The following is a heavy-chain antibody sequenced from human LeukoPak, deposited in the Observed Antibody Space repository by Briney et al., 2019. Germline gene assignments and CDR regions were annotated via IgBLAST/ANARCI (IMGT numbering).Heavy chain of an antibody. Sequence: TGGSLRLSCSGFGFTFRSFWMGWVRQAPGKGLEWVANIKFDGTATNYVDSVRGRFTISRDNAKNSLHLQMNTLRAEDTAVYYCAREPYYYDSSGDDAFDIGGQGTMVTVSS. CDR1: GFTFRSFW. CDR3: AREPYYYDSSGDDAFDI. V-gene: IGHV3-7*03. CDR2: IKFDGTAT. D-gene: IGHD3-22*01. J-gene: IGHJ3*02.